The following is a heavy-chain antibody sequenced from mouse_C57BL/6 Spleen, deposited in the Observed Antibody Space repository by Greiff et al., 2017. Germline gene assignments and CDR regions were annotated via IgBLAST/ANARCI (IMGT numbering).Heavy chain of an antibody. CDR1: GFTFSDYY. CDR3: ARAITTVVAHYFDY. D-gene: IGHD1-1*01. V-gene: IGHV5-16*01. Sequence: DVMLVESEGGLVQPGSSMKLSCTASGFTFSDYYMAWVRQVPEKGLEWVANINYDGSSTYYLDSLKSRFIISKDNAKNMLYMQMSSLKSEDTATYYCARAITTVVAHYFDYWGQGTTLTVSS. CDR2: INYDGSST. J-gene: IGHJ2*01.